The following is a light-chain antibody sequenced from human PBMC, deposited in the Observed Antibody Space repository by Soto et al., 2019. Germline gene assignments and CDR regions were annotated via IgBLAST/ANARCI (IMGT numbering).Light chain of an antibody. V-gene: IGKV3-15*01. CDR1: QSVSSN. CDR3: QQYNNWPPFT. CDR2: GAS. Sequence: EIVMTQSPATLSVSPGERATLSCRASQSVSSNLALYQQKPGQAPRLLIYGASTRATGIPARFSGSGSGTEFNLTISSLQSEDFAFYYCQQYNNWPPFTFGQGTRLEIK. J-gene: IGKJ5*01.